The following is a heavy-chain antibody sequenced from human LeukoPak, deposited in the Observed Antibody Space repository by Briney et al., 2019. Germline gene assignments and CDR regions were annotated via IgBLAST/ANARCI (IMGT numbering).Heavy chain of an antibody. CDR3: ARGRRTTVTKSGRQYYYYYGMDV. J-gene: IGHJ6*02. D-gene: IGHD4-17*01. Sequence: SETLSLTCTVSGGSISSGGYYWSWIRQHPGKGLEWIGYIYYSGSTYYNPSLKSRVTISVDTSKNQFSLKLSSVTAADTAVYYCARGRRTTVTKSGRQYYYYYGMDVWGQGTTVTVSS. V-gene: IGHV4-31*03. CDR1: GGSISSGGYY. CDR2: IYYSGST.